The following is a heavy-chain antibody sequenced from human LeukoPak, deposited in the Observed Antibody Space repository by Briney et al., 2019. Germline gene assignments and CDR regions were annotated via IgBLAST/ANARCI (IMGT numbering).Heavy chain of an antibody. D-gene: IGHD1-1*01. V-gene: IGHV1-69*02. CDR1: GCAFNSYT. CDR3: AINWND. Sequence: SVKVSCKASGCAFNSYTITWVRQAPGQGLELMGRIIPILGIANYAQKFQRRVTITVDKSMSTAYMELSSLRSEDTAVYYCAINWNDWGQGTLVTVSS. CDR2: IIPILGIA. J-gene: IGHJ4*02.